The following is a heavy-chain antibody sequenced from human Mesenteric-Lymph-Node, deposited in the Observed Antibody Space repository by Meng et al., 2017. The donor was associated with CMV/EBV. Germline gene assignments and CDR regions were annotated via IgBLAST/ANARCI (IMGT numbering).Heavy chain of an antibody. CDR2: ISSSSSYI. V-gene: IGHV3-21*01. J-gene: IGHJ4*02. CDR1: GFTVSSNY. Sequence: GESLKISCAASGFTVSSNYMSWVRQAPGKGLEWVSSISSSSSYIYYADSVKGRFTISRDNAKNSLYLQMNSLRAEDTAVYYCARDRSIVGAIYYFDYWGQGTLVTVSS. CDR3: ARDRSIVGAIYYFDY. D-gene: IGHD1-26*01.